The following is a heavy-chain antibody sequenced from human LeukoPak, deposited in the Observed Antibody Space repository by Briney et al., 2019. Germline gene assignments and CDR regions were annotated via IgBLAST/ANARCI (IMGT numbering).Heavy chain of an antibody. CDR1: GYTFTGYY. CDR3: ARALRYCSSTSCSLAHYYYYMDV. J-gene: IGHJ6*03. CDR2: INPNSGGT. D-gene: IGHD2-2*01. V-gene: IGHV1-2*02. Sequence: GASVKVSCKASGYTFTGYYMRWVRQAPGQGLEWMGWINPNSGGTNYAQKFQGRVTMTRDTSISTAYMELSRLRSDDTAVYYCARALRYCSSTSCSLAHYYYYMDVWGKGTTVTVSS.